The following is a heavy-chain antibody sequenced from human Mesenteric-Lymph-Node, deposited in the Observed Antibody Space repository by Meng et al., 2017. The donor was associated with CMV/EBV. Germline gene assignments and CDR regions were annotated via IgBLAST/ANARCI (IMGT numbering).Heavy chain of an antibody. Sequence: GESLKISCAASGVTVTTDAYAMSWVRQAPGKGLEWVSVISGSGASTFYADSVKGRFTISRDNSKNTLYLQMNSLRAEDTALYYCAIDRMDYDFWSGYRYWGQGTLVTVSS. CDR1: GVTVTTDAYA. J-gene: IGHJ4*02. CDR2: ISGSGAST. D-gene: IGHD3-3*01. CDR3: AIDRMDYDFWSGYRY. V-gene: IGHV3-23*01.